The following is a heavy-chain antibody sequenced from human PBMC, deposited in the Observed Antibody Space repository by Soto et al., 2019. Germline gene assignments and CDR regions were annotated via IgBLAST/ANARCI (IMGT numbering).Heavy chain of an antibody. Sequence: SETLSLTCTVSGGSISSSSYYWGWIRQPPGKGLEWIGSIYYSGSTYYNPSLKSRVTISVDTSKNQFSLKLSSVTAADTAVYYCARQLERGYSGYEEGYWGQGTLVTVSS. CDR3: ARQLERGYSGYEEGY. J-gene: IGHJ4*02. D-gene: IGHD5-12*01. V-gene: IGHV4-39*01. CDR1: GGSISSSSYY. CDR2: IYYSGST.